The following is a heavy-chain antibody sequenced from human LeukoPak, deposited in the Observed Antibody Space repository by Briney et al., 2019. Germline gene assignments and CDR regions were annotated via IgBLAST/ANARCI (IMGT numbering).Heavy chain of an antibody. Sequence: GESLKISCETSGYSFTTYWIAWVRQRPGKGLEWMGIIYPGDSDTTYSPSFQGQVTISADKSISTAYLQWSSLKASDTAIYYCAVSIGSSWYIGFDYWGQGALVTVSS. CDR2: IYPGDSDT. J-gene: IGHJ4*02. V-gene: IGHV5-51*01. CDR3: AVSIGSSWYIGFDY. D-gene: IGHD6-13*01. CDR1: GYSFTTYW.